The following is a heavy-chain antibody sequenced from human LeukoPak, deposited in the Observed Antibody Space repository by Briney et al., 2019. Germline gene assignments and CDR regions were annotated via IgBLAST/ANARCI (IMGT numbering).Heavy chain of an antibody. V-gene: IGHV4-38-2*02. CDR1: GYSISSGYY. Sequence: SETLSLTCTVSGYSISSGYYWGWIRQPPGKGLEWIGSIYHSGSTYYNPSLKSRVTISVDTSKNQFSLKLSSVTAADTAVYYCARHAGSSSSLYYYYYYMDVWGKGTTVTVSS. J-gene: IGHJ6*03. CDR3: ARHAGSSSSLYYYYYYMDV. CDR2: IYHSGST. D-gene: IGHD6-13*01.